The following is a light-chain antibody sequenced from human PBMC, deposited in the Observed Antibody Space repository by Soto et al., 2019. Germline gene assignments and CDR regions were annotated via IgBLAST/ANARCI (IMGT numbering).Light chain of an antibody. CDR1: QSVSSSY. V-gene: IGKV3-20*01. CDR2: GAS. CDR3: QQYGSSTGYT. Sequence: EIVLTQSPGTLSLSPGERATVSCRASQSVSSSYLAWYQQKPGQAPRLLIYGASSRATGMPDRFSGSGSGTDFTLTISRLVLEDFAVYYCQQYGSSTGYTFGQGTKLEIK. J-gene: IGKJ2*01.